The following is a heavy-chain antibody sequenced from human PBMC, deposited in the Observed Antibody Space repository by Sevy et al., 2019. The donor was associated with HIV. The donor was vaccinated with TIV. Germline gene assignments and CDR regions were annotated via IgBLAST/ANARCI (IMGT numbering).Heavy chain of an antibody. V-gene: IGHV1-24*01. CDR2: FAPQYGET. CDR1: GYTLTKLS. J-gene: IGHJ5*02. CDR3: TTVGLRYYSGSSSYQGDWFDP. Sequence: ASVKVSCKVSGYTLTKLSIHWVRQAPGKGLEWMGEFAPQYGETIYAQRFQGRFTRTEDTSPYTAFRELSSLTSEDTAIYYCTTVGLRYYSGSSSYQGDWFDPWGQGTLVTVSS. D-gene: IGHD2-15*01.